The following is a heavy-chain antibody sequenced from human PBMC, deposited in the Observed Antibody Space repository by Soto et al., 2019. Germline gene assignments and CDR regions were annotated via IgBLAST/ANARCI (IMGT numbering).Heavy chain of an antibody. CDR2: IGTAGDT. D-gene: IGHD6-19*01. V-gene: IGHV3-13*01. CDR1: GFTFSSYD. CDR3: ARASSGWYRNYYYSGMDV. J-gene: IGHJ6*02. Sequence: EVQLVESGGGLVQPGGSLRLSCAASGFTFSSYDMHWVRQATGKGLEWVSAIGTAGDTYYTGSVKGRFTISRENAKNSLYLQMNSLRAEDTAVYYCARASSGWYRNYYYSGMDVWGQGTTVTVSS.